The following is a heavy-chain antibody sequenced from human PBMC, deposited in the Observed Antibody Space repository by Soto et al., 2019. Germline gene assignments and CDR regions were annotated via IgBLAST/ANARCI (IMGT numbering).Heavy chain of an antibody. CDR1: GYTFTNYA. D-gene: IGHD6-6*01. V-gene: IGHV1-3*05. CDR3: AKEYENYYYGMDV. Sequence: QVQLVQSGAEEKKPGASVKVSCKASGYTFTNYALHWVRQAPGQRLEWMGWINGGNGNTKYSQKFQGRVTITRDTSASAAYMELRSLRSEDTSVYCCAKEYENYYYGMDVWGQGTTVTVSS. CDR2: INGGNGNT. J-gene: IGHJ6*02.